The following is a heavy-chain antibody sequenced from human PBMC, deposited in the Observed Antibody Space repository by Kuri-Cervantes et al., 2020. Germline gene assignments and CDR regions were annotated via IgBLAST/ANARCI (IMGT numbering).Heavy chain of an antibody. V-gene: IGHV4-34*01. CDR3: ARDRRYYYGSGSYSVDV. D-gene: IGHD3-10*01. Sequence: ESLKISCAVYGGSFSGYYWSWIRQPPGKGLEWIGEINHSGSTNYNPSLKSRVTISVDTSKNQFSLKLSSVTAADTAVYYCARDRRYYYGSGSYSVDVWGQGTTVTVSS. CDR2: INHSGST. J-gene: IGHJ6*02. CDR1: GGSFSGYY.